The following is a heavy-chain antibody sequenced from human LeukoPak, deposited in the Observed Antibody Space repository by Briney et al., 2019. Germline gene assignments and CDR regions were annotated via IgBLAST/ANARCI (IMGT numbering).Heavy chain of an antibody. Sequence: GGSLRLSCAASGFTFSSYAMHWVRQAPGKGLEWVSYISSSSSTIYYADSVKGRFTISRDNAKNSLYLQMNSLRAEDTAVYYCARVGRGRHIDYWGQGTLVTVSS. CDR2: ISSSSSTI. CDR1: GFTFSSYA. CDR3: ARVGRGRHIDY. V-gene: IGHV3-48*04. J-gene: IGHJ4*02. D-gene: IGHD1-26*01.